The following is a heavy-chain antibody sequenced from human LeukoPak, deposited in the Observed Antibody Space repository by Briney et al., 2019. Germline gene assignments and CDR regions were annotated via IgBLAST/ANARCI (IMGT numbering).Heavy chain of an antibody. D-gene: IGHD1-7*01. CDR1: GGSISSSSYY. V-gene: IGHV4-39*07. CDR3: ASSPGDNWNYVLWFDP. J-gene: IGHJ5*02. CDR2: IYYSGST. Sequence: SETLSLTCTVSGGSISSSSYYWGWIRQPPGKGLEWIGSIYYSGSTYYNPSLKSRFTISVDTSKNQFSLKLSSVTAADTAVYYCASSPGDNWNYVLWFDPWGQGTLVTVSS.